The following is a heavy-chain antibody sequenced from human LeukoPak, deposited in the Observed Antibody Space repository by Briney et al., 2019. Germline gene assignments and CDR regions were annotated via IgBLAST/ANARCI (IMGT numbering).Heavy chain of an antibody. CDR1: GFTFSSYA. CDR3: AKGYCSSTSCYIGY. D-gene: IGHD2-2*02. Sequence: GGSLRLSCAASGFTFSSYAMSWVRQAPGKGLEWVTAISGSGGSTYYADSVKGRFTISRDNSKNTLYLQMNSLRAEDTAVYYCAKGYCSSTSCYIGYWGQGTLVTVSS. CDR2: ISGSGGST. V-gene: IGHV3-23*01. J-gene: IGHJ4*02.